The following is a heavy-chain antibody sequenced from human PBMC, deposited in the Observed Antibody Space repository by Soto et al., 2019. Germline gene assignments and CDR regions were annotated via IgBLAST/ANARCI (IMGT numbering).Heavy chain of an antibody. CDR1: GGTFSSYT. CDR2: ISAYNGNT. D-gene: IGHD3-10*01. J-gene: IGHJ5*02. Sequence: ASVKVSCKASGGTFSSYTISWVRQAPGQGLEWMGWISAYNGNTNYAQKLQGRVTMTTDTSTSTAYMELRSLRSDDTAVYYCARDKDYYGSGSFRPRGWFDPWGQGTLVTVSS. CDR3: ARDKDYYGSGSFRPRGWFDP. V-gene: IGHV1-18*01.